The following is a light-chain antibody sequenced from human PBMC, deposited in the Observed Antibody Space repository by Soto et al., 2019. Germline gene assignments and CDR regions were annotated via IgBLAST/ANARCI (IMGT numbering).Light chain of an antibody. Sequence: SVLPQPASVSGSPGQSITISCTGTSSDVGAYNFVSWYQQHPGKAPKLIIYDVSNRPSGVSNRFSGSKSGNTASLTISGLQAEDEADYCCSSFTSSSTRVFGTGTKVTVL. CDR2: DVS. CDR1: SSDVGAYNF. J-gene: IGLJ1*01. V-gene: IGLV2-14*03. CDR3: SSFTSSSTRV.